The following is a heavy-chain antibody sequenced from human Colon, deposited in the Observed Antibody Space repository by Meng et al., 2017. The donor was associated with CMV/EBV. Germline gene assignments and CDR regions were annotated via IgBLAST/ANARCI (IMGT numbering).Heavy chain of an antibody. V-gene: IGHV1-2*02. CDR2: INPVTGDT. J-gene: IGHJ4*02. CDR1: GYTFNGYF. D-gene: IGHD3-3*01. Sequence: QVQTGKSGGEVKEPGASGKVSCKTSGYTFNGYFMHWVRQAPGQGLEWMGWINPVTGDTSYAQKFQVRVTMTRDTSISTAYMELSSLRSDDTAVYYCATFGGDFDYWGQGTLVTVSS. CDR3: ATFGGDFDY.